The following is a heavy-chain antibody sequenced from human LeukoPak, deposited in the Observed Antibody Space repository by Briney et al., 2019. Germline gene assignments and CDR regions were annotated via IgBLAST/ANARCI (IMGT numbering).Heavy chain of an antibody. CDR1: GGSISSDNYF. V-gene: IGHV4-61*02. D-gene: IGHD3-10*01. CDR3: AREGVIYYYGSGTYEGFDP. CDR2: IYTSGNT. Sequence: PSETLSLTCTVPGGSISSDNYFWSWIRQPAGKGLEWIGRIYTSGNTNYNPSLKSRVTISVDTSKNQFSLKLSSVTAADTAVYYCAREGVIYYYGSGTYEGFDPWGQGTLVTVST. J-gene: IGHJ5*02.